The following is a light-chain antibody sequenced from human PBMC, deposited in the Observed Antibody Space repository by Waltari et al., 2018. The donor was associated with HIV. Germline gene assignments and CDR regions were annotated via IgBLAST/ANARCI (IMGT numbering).Light chain of an antibody. J-gene: IGKJ5*01. CDR2: GAS. CDR1: QGVSSRY. Sequence: EIVLTQSPGTLSLSPVERGTLSCRASQGVSSRYLAWYQQKPGQAPRLLIYGASSRATGIPDRFSGSGSGTDFTLTISSLEPEDFAVYYCQQYGSSPITFGQGTRLEIK. V-gene: IGKV3-20*01. CDR3: QQYGSSPIT.